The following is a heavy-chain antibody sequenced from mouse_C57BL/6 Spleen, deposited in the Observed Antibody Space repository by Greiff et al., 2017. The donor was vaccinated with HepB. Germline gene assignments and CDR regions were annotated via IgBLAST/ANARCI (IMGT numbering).Heavy chain of an antibody. CDR3: ARRNDYEDYAMDY. J-gene: IGHJ4*01. V-gene: IGHV1-47*01. D-gene: IGHD2-4*01. Sequence: VQLQESGAELVKPGASVKMSCKASGYTFTTYPIEWMKQNHGKSLEWIGNFHPYNDDTKYNEKFKGKATLTVEKSSSTVYLELSRLTSDDSAVYYCARRNDYEDYAMDYWGQGTSVTVSS. CDR1: GYTFTTYP. CDR2: FHPYNDDT.